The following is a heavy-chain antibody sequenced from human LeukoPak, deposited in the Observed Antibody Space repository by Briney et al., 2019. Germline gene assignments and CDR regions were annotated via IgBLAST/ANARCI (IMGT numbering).Heavy chain of an antibody. J-gene: IGHJ4*02. CDR3: VKDFRDTSMFTDTYFDS. V-gene: IGHV3-23*01. Sequence: GGSLRHSCAASGFTFENYAMSCFRQAPGKGLEWVSGLSGRGDSKYYADSVMGRSTISRDNSKSTLYLQINRLRAEDTAMYYCVKDFRDTSMFTDTYFDSLGPGNLVTVSS. CDR1: GFTFENYA. CDR2: LSGRGDSK. D-gene: IGHD5-18*01.